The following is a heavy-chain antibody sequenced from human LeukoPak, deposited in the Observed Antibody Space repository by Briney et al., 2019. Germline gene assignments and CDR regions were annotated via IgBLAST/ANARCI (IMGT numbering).Heavy chain of an antibody. CDR1: GFTFDGYG. CDR3: ARGERKAVATPGDYFDY. CDR2: INWNGGST. D-gene: IGHD6-19*01. V-gene: IGHV3-20*04. Sequence: GGSLRLSCAASGFTFDGYGMSWVRQAPGKGLEWVSGINWNGGSTGYADSVKGRFTISRDNAKNSLYLQVNSLRAEDTALYYCARGERKAVATPGDYFDYWGQGSLVTVSS. J-gene: IGHJ4*02.